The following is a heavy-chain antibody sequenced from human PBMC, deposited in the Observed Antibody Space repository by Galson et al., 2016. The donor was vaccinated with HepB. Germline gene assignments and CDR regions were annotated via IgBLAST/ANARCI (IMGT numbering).Heavy chain of an antibody. Sequence: SLRLSCAAAGFRFSSYGMSWFRQAPGKGLAWVSHISGSGVTYYADSVKGRFTISRDDSMNTPYLQMNGLRADDTAVYYCAKGKWSWNTCFDSWGQGALVIVSS. CDR1: GFRFSSYG. J-gene: IGHJ4*02. V-gene: IGHV3-23*01. D-gene: IGHD1/OR15-1a*01. CDR3: AKGKWSWNTCFDS. CDR2: ISGSGVT.